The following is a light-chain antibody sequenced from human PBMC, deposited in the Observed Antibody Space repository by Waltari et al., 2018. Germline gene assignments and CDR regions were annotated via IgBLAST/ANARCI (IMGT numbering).Light chain of an antibody. CDR3: QQYGRSPWT. Sequence: ESVLTQSPGTLSLSPGERATLSCRASQSVINNNLGWYQQKPGQAPNLLIYGASTRAIGIPSRFSGSGSGTDFTLSISRLGPEDFAVYYCQQYGRSPWTFGQGTKVEI. J-gene: IGKJ1*01. CDR1: QSVINNN. CDR2: GAS. V-gene: IGKV3-20*01.